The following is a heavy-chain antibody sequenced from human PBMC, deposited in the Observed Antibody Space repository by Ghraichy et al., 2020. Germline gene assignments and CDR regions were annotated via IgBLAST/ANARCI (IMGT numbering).Heavy chain of an antibody. CDR1: GGSFSGYY. V-gene: IGHV4-34*01. CDR3: ARGSLYSSSWYAPYYYYGMDV. J-gene: IGHJ6*02. D-gene: IGHD6-13*01. CDR2: INHSGST. Sequence: SETLSLTCAVYGGSFSGYYWSWIRQPPGKGLEWIGEINHSGSTNYNPSLKSRVTISVDTSKNQFSLKLSSVTAADTAVYYCARGSLYSSSWYAPYYYYGMDVWGQGTTVTVSS.